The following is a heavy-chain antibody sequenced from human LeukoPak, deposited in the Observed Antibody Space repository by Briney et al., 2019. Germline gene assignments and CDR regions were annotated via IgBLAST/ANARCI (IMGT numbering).Heavy chain of an antibody. J-gene: IGHJ4*02. D-gene: IGHD3-22*01. V-gene: IGHV3-7*01. CDR2: IKQDGSDK. CDR3: AKDRDPGYYYDSSGYYDY. Sequence: QPGGSLRLSCAASGFPFSSYWMSWVRQAPGKGLEWVANIKQDGSDKYYVDSVKGRFTISRDNAKNSLYLQVNSLRADDTAVYYCAKDRDPGYYYDSSGYYDYWGQGTLVTVSS. CDR1: GFPFSSYW.